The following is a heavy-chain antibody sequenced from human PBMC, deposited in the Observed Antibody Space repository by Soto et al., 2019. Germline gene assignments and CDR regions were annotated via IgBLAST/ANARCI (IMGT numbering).Heavy chain of an antibody. CDR3: ARGGQRGAYCGGDCRY. CDR1: GASMNSYH. D-gene: IGHD2-21*02. Sequence: SETLSLTCTVSGASMNSYHWSWIRQPAGKGLEWIGHIHSSGSTNYNPSLKSRVTMSVDTSKNQFSLRLMSLTAADTAVYYCARGGQRGAYCGGDCRYWGQGTLVTVSS. J-gene: IGHJ4*02. V-gene: IGHV4-4*07. CDR2: IHSSGST.